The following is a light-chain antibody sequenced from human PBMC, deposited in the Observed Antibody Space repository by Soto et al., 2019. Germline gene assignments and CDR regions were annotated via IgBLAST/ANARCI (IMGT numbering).Light chain of an antibody. J-gene: IGLJ2*01. CDR2: DNN. V-gene: IGLV1-44*01. Sequence: QAVVTQPPSASGTPGQRVTISCSGSSSNIARNSVNWYQQLPGTAPKLLIYDNNQRPSGVPDRFSGSKSGTSASLAISGLQSEDEADYYCAVWDDSLSGVVFGGGTKLTVL. CDR1: SSNIARNS. CDR3: AVWDDSLSGVV.